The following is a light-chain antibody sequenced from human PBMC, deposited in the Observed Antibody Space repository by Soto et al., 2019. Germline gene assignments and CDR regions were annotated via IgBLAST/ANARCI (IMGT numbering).Light chain of an antibody. CDR3: HQYVTSPQT. J-gene: IGKJ1*01. Sequence: EIVLTQSPGSLSLSPGESATLSCRASQTLSDTHVAWYQQRPGQAPRLLIYDSSRRDIGVPDRFSGSGSGTDFTLTISGLEPADFAVYFCHQYVTSPQTFGQGTKVEI. CDR2: DSS. CDR1: QTLSDTH. V-gene: IGKV3-20*01.